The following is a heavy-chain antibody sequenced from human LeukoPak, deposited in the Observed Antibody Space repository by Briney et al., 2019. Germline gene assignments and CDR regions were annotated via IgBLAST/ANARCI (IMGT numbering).Heavy chain of an antibody. CDR1: GFTFSSYE. V-gene: IGHV3-48*03. CDR2: ISSSGITT. CDR3: ARGGLVFHY. Sequence: GGSLRLSCAASGFTFSSYEMNWVRQAPGKGLEWVSYISSSGITTYYADSVKGRFTISRDNAKNSLYLQMNSLRAEDTAVYYCARGGLVFHYWGQGTLVTVSS. J-gene: IGHJ4*02. D-gene: IGHD3/OR15-3a*01.